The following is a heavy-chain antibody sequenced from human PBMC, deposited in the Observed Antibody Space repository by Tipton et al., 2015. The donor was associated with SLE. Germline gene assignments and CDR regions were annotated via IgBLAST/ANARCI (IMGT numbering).Heavy chain of an antibody. V-gene: IGHV4-39*07. CDR3: ARQEGGDRAGY. CDR1: GGSISSSSYY. CDR2: IYYSGST. D-gene: IGHD4-17*01. Sequence: TLSLTCTVSGGSISSSSYYWGWIRQPPGKGLEWIGSIYYSGSTYYNPSLKSRVTISVDTSKNQFSRKLTSVTAADTAVYYCARQEGGDRAGYWGQGTLVTVSS. J-gene: IGHJ4*02.